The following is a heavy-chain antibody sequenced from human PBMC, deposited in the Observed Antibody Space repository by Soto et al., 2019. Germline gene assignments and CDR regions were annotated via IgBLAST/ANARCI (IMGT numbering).Heavy chain of an antibody. D-gene: IGHD1-1*01. CDR1: NGSISSPIYY. Sequence: QLQLQESGPGLVRPSETLSLTCTVSNGSISSPIYYWGWIRQPPGKGLEWIGSIHQTGSTYYNPSLQGRVTISVDTSKIQFSLKPSSVTAADTAMYFCAGRSSLASVQLFFREISNYNWLVPWGQGTLVTVSS. V-gene: IGHV4-39*01. J-gene: IGHJ5*02. CDR3: AGRSSLASVQLFFREISNYNWLVP. CDR2: IHQTGST.